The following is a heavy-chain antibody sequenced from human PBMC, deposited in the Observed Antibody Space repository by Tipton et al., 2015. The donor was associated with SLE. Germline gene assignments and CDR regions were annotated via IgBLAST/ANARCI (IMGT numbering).Heavy chain of an antibody. D-gene: IGHD6-19*01. CDR3: ARVLYTSGPDY. CDR1: GGSISSSRYY. J-gene: IGHJ4*02. CDR2: INHSGST. Sequence: TLSLTCTVSGGSISSSRYYWGWIRQPPGKGLEWIGEINHSGSTNYNPSLKSRVTISVDTSKNQFSLKLSSVTAADTAVYYCARVLYTSGPDYWGQGTLVTVSS. V-gene: IGHV4-39*07.